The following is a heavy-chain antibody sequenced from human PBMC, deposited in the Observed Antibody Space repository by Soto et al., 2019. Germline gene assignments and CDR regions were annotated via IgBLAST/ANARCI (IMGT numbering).Heavy chain of an antibody. CDR1: GYTFTSYY. V-gene: IGHV1-46*01. J-gene: IGHJ4*02. D-gene: IGHD1-1*01. Sequence: ASVKVSCKASGYTFTSYYMHWVRQAPGQGLEWMGIINPSGGSTSYAQKFQGRVTMTRDTSTSTVYMELSSLRSEDTAVYYCARGAGDWGVVVNWNLIHYWGPGTLVTVSS. CDR3: ARGAGDWGVVVNWNLIHY. CDR2: INPSGGST.